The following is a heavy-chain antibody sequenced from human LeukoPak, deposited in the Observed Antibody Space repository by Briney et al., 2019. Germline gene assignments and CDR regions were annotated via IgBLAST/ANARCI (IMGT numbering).Heavy chain of an antibody. J-gene: IGHJ6*02. CDR3: ARDRVNWNDDYYYYGMDV. Sequence: PGGSLRLSCAASGFTFSSYEMNWVRQAPGKGLEWVSYISSSGSTIYYADYVKGRFTISRDNAKNSLYLQMNSLRAEDTAVYYCARDRVNWNDDYYYYGMDVWGQGTTVTVSS. CDR1: GFTFSSYE. D-gene: IGHD1-1*01. CDR2: ISSSGSTI. V-gene: IGHV3-48*03.